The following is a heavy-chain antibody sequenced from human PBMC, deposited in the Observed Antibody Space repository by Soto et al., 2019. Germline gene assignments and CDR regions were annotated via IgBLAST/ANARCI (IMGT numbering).Heavy chain of an antibody. V-gene: IGHV4-59*08. Sequence: QVQLQESGPGLVKPSETLSLTCTVSGGSINPYYWSWIRQPPGKGLEWIGYVHYSGGTSYSPSLRRRGTILVATPENQFFLSLTSVTAADSARYYWASQGDYDSALDYSGQVSLVTVSS. J-gene: IGHJ4*02. CDR1: GGSINPYY. CDR3: ASQGDYDSALDY. CDR2: VHYSGGT. D-gene: IGHD5-12*01.